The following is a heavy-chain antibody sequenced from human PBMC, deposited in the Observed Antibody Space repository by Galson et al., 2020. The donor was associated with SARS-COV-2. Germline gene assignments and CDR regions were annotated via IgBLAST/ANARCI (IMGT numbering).Heavy chain of an antibody. D-gene: IGHD3-10*01. V-gene: IGHV3-30*18. J-gene: IGHJ5*02. CDR2: ISYDGSNK. Sequence: GESLKISCAASGFTFSSYGMHWVRQAPGKGLEWVAVISYDGSNKYYADSVKGRFTISRDNSKNTLYLQMNSLRAEDTAVYYCAKDGSGSYSGEVVRATGWFDPWGQGTLVTVSS. CDR1: GFTFSSYG. CDR3: AKDGSGSYSGEVVRATGWFDP.